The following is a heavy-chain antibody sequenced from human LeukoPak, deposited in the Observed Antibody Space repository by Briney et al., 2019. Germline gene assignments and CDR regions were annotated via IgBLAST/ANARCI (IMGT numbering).Heavy chain of an antibody. CDR1: GFTFNSYG. D-gene: IGHD6-6*01. CDR3: ARDKYSSSSYYFDY. V-gene: IGHV3-33*01. J-gene: IGHJ4*02. Sequence: GGSLRLSCAASGFTFNSYGMHWVRQAPGKGLEWVAVIWYDGSNKYYADSVKGRFTISRDNSENTLYLQMDSLRAEDTAVYYCARDKYSSSSYYFDYWGQGTLVTVSS. CDR2: IWYDGSNK.